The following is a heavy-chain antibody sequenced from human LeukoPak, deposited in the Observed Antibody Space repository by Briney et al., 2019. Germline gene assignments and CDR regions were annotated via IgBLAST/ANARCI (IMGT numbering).Heavy chain of an antibody. CDR3: ARGQSSGYDDY. Sequence: ASVKVSCKASGYTFTSYDINWVRQATGEGREWMGWMNPNSGNTGYAQKFQGRVTITRNTSISTAYMELSSLRSEDTAVYYCARGQSSGYDDYWGQGTLVTVSS. D-gene: IGHD3-22*01. CDR1: GYTFTSYD. V-gene: IGHV1-8*03. J-gene: IGHJ4*02. CDR2: MNPNSGNT.